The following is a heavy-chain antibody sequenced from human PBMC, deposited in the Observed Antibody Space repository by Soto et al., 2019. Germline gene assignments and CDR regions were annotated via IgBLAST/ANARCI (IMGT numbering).Heavy chain of an antibody. CDR2: ISYDGSNK. J-gene: IGHJ4*02. D-gene: IGHD4-17*01. CDR1: GFTFSSYA. V-gene: IGHV3-30-3*01. Sequence: GGPLRLSCAASGFTFSSYAMHWVRQAPGKGLEWVAVISYDGSNKYYADSVKGRFTISRDNSKNTLYLQMNSLRAEDTAVYYCAREVTTVTMYFDYWGQGTLVTVSS. CDR3: AREVTTVTMYFDY.